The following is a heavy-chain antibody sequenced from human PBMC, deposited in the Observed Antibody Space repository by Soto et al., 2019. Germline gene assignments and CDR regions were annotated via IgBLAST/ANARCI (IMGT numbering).Heavy chain of an antibody. CDR1: GGSISSYY. CDR3: ARDNYDFWSGYLPYYFDY. V-gene: IGHV4-4*08. J-gene: IGHJ4*02. D-gene: IGHD3-3*01. CDR2: NYYSGST. Sequence: SETLSLTCTVSGGSISSYYWSWIRQPPGKGLEWIGYNYYSGSTNYNPSLKSRVTISVDTSKNQFSLKLSSVTAADTAVYYCARDNYDFWSGYLPYYFDYWGQGTLVTVSS.